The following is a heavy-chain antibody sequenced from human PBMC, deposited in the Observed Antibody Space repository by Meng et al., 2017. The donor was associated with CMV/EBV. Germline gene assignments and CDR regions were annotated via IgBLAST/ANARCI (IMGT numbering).Heavy chain of an antibody. D-gene: IGHD3-22*01. V-gene: IGHV4-59*01. J-gene: IGHJ3*02. CDR2: IYYSGST. CDR1: GGSISSYY. Sequence: SETLSLTCTVSGGSISSYYWSWIRQPPGKGLEWIGYIYYSGSTNYNPSLKSRVTISVDTSKNQFSLKLSSVTAADTAVYYWAREGLDSSGSYAFDIWGQGTMVIVSS. CDR3: AREGLDSSGSYAFDI.